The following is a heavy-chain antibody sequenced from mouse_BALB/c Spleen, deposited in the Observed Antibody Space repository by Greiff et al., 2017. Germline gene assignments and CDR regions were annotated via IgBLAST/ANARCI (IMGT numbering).Heavy chain of an antibody. CDR2: IWTGGGT. Sequence: QVQLQQSGPGLVAPSQSLSITCTVSGFSLTSYDISWIRQPPGKGLEWLGVIWTGGGTNYNSAFMSRLSISKDNSKSQVFLKMNSLQTDDTAIYYCVRGGAFAYWGQGTLVTVSA. J-gene: IGHJ3*01. V-gene: IGHV2-9-2*01. CDR1: GFSLTSYD. CDR3: VRGGAFAY.